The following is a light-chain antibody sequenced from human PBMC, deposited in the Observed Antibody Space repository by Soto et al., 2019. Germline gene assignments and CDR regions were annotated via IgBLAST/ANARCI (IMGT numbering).Light chain of an antibody. CDR1: QTVSSN. CDR2: GAS. CDR3: QQYNNWPET. J-gene: IGKJ1*01. V-gene: IGKV3-15*01. Sequence: EIILTQSPATLSLSPGERATLSCRASQTVSSNYLAWCQQKPGQAPKLLIYGASTRATGIPARFSGSGSGTEFTLTISSLQSEDFAVYYCQQYNNWPETFGQGTKVDIK.